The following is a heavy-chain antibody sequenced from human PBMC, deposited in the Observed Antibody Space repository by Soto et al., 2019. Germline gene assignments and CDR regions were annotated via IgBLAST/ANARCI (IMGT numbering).Heavy chain of an antibody. CDR2: MNLNSGYT. J-gene: IGHJ4*02. CDR3: VRANGDFDY. Sequence: QVQLVQSGAEVKKPGASVKVSCKASGYTFTSYDINWVRQATGQGLEWMGWMNLNSGYTGYAQKFQGRVTMTRDNSIRTAFMELSSLRSEDTAVYYCVRANGDFDYWGQGTLVTVSS. V-gene: IGHV1-8*01. CDR1: GYTFTSYD. D-gene: IGHD4-17*01.